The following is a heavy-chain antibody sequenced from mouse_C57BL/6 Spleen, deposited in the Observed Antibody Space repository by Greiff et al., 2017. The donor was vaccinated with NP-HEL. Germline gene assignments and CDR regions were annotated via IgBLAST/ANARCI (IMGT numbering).Heavy chain of an antibody. D-gene: IGHD1-1*01. V-gene: IGHV5-6*02. CDR1: GFTFSSYG. Sequence: DVMLVESGGDLVKPGGSLKLSCAASGFTFSSYGMSWVRQTPDKRLEWVATISSGGSYTYYPDSVKGRFTISRDNAKNTLYLQMSSLKSEDTAMYYCARHNLAYYGSSTDYYFDYWGQGTTLTVSS. J-gene: IGHJ2*01. CDR3: ARHNLAYYGSSTDYYFDY. CDR2: ISSGGSYT.